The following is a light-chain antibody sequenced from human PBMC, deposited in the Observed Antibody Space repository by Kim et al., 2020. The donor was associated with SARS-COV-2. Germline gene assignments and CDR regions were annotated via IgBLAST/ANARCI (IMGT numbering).Light chain of an antibody. Sequence: SYELTQPLSVSVALGQTATFTCGETNIGSNLVNWYQQKPGQAPVLLIYRDSHRPSGIPERFSASYSGNTATLTISGVQAGDEADYYCQVWHSSTVIFGGGTQLTVL. V-gene: IGLV3-9*01. J-gene: IGLJ2*01. CDR2: RDS. CDR1: NIGSNL. CDR3: QVWHSSTVI.